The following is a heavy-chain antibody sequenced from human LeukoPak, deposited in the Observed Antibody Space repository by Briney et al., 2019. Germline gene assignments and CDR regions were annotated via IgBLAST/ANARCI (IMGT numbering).Heavy chain of an antibody. CDR3: ARLAAAGYFDY. D-gene: IGHD6-13*01. Sequence: GGSLRLACAASGFTFSDYYMSWIRQAPGKGLEWVSYISSSGSTIYYADSVKGRFTISRDNAKNSLYLQMNSLRAEDTAVYYCARLAAAGYFDYWGQGTLVTVSS. J-gene: IGHJ4*02. V-gene: IGHV3-11*01. CDR2: ISSSGSTI. CDR1: GFTFSDYY.